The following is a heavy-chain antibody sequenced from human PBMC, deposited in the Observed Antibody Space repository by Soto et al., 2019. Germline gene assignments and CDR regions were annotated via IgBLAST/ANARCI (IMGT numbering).Heavy chain of an antibody. CDR1: GFTVSSNY. Sequence: GGSLRLSCAASGFTVSSNYMSWVRQAPGKGLEWVSVLYSDGSTYYADSVKGRFTISRDNSKNTLYLQMNSLRAEDTAVYYCARANNWNYDFDYWGQGALVTVSS. CDR2: LYSDGST. D-gene: IGHD1-7*01. J-gene: IGHJ4*02. V-gene: IGHV3-53*01. CDR3: ARANNWNYDFDY.